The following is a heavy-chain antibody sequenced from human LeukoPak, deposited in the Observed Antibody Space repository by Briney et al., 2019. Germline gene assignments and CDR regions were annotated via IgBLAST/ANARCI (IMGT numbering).Heavy chain of an antibody. CDR2: IYPGDSDT. CDR1: GFRFTSYW. CDR3: ARHRPVEMATIGYYYGMDV. D-gene: IGHD5-24*01. V-gene: IGHV5-51*01. J-gene: IGHJ6*02. Sequence: GESLKISCRGSGFRFTSYWIGWVRLMPGKGLEWVGIIYPGDSDTRYSPSFQGQVTISADKSISTAYLQWSSLKASDTAMYYCARHRPVEMATIGYYYGMDVWGQGTTVTVSS.